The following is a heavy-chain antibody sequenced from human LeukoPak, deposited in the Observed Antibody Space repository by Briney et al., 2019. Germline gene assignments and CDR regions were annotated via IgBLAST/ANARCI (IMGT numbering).Heavy chain of an antibody. CDR2: IETKRDGETT. D-gene: IGHD2-2*01. CDR3: RRDAHTSID. CDR1: GFIFSDAW. J-gene: IGHJ4*02. Sequence: GGSLRLSCSGSGFIFSDAWMSWVRQTPGKGLEWVGRIETKRDGETTLYGAPVKGRFTISRDDSKNRMYLQMTSLRPGDTGICYCRRDAHTSIDWGQGTLVTVSS. V-gene: IGHV3-15*04.